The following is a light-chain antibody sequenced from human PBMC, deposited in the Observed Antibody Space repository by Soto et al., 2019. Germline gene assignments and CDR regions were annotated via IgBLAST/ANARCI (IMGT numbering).Light chain of an antibody. Sequence: DIQMTQSPSTLSASVGDRVTITCRASQSINRWVAWYQQKPGKATKLLIYDASSLERGVPSRFSGSGSGTDFTLTISSLQPDDFATYYCQQYKSYYPLTFGGGTKVEIK. CDR3: QQYKSYYPLT. CDR2: DAS. V-gene: IGKV1-5*01. J-gene: IGKJ4*01. CDR1: QSINRW.